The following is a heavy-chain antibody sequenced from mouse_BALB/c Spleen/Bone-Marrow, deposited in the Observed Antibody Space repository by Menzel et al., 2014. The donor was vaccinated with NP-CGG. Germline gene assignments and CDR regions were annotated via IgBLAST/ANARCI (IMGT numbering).Heavy chain of an antibody. V-gene: IGHV5-17*02. CDR1: GFNFQTFG. CDR3: ARSRFPDYGTSPFDY. CDR2: ISSGSSTV. J-gene: IGHJ2*01. Sequence: EVNLVESGGGLVQPGGSRKLSCATSGFNFQTFGMHWVRQAPEKGLEWVAYISSGSSTVYYGDTVRGRFTISRDNPKXTLFLQMTSLRSEDTAMYFCARSRFPDYGTSPFDYWGQGTPLTVSS. D-gene: IGHD1-1*01.